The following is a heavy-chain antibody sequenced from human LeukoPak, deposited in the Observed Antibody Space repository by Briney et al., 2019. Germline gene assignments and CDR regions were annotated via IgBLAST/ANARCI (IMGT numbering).Heavy chain of an antibody. J-gene: IGHJ4*02. V-gene: IGHV3-74*01. Sequence: GGSLRLSCAASGFTFSSYWMHWVLQAPGKGLLWVSRINSDGSSTSYADSVKGRFTISRDNAKNTLYLQMNSLRAEDTAVYYCARDLGGDTYGSGRSYWGQGTLVTVSS. CDR2: INSDGSST. CDR3: ARDLGGDTYGSGRSY. CDR1: GFTFSSYW. D-gene: IGHD3-10*01.